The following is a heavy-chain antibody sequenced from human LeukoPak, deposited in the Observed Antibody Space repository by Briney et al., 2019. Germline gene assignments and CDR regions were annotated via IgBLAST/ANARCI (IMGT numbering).Heavy chain of an antibody. CDR2: ISGSGGST. J-gene: IGHJ4*02. CDR1: GFTFSSYA. Sequence: PGGSLRLSCAASGFTFSSYAVSWVRQAPGKGLEWVSAISGSGGSTYYADSVKGRFTISRDNSKNTLYLQMNSLRAEDTAVYYCANAVAGLGDFDYWGQGTLVTVSS. V-gene: IGHV3-23*01. D-gene: IGHD6-19*01. CDR3: ANAVAGLGDFDY.